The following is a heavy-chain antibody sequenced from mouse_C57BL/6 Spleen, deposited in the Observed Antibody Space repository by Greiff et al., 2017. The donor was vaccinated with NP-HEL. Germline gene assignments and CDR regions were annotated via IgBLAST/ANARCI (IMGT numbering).Heavy chain of an antibody. CDR1: GYSITSGYY. J-gene: IGHJ3*01. V-gene: IGHV3-6*01. CDR2: ISYDGSN. CDR3: ARVGDGYYPFAY. Sequence: EVKLQESGPGLVKPSQSLSLTCSVTGYSITSGYYWNWIRQFPGNKLEWMGYISYDGSNNYNPSLKNRISITRDTSKNQFFLKLNSVTTEDTATYYCARVGDGYYPFAYWGQGTLVTVSA. D-gene: IGHD2-3*01.